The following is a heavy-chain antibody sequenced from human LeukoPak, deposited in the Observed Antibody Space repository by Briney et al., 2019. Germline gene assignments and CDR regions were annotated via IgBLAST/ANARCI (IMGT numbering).Heavy chain of an antibody. CDR3: ARDSLDYYGSGSCTFDY. CDR2: VIPIFGTA. D-gene: IGHD3-10*01. J-gene: IGHJ4*02. CDR1: GGTFSSYA. Sequence: ASVKVSCKASGGTFSSYAISWVRQAPGQGLEWMGGVIPIFGTANYAQKLQGRVTMTTDTSTSTAYMELRSLRSDDTAVYYCARDSLDYYGSGSCTFDYWGQGTLVTVSS. V-gene: IGHV1-69*05.